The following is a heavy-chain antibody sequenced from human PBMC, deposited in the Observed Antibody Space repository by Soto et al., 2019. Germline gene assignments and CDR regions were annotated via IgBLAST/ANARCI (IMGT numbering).Heavy chain of an antibody. J-gene: IGHJ4*02. Sequence: QVQLVQSGAEEKKPGASVKVSCKASGYTFTSYAMHWVRQAPGQRLEWMGWINAGNGNTKYSQKFQGRVTITRDTSASTADMELSSLRSEDTAVYYCARGALWFGEWWGQGTLVTVSS. CDR2: INAGNGNT. CDR3: ARGALWFGEW. CDR1: GYTFTSYA. V-gene: IGHV1-3*05. D-gene: IGHD3-10*01.